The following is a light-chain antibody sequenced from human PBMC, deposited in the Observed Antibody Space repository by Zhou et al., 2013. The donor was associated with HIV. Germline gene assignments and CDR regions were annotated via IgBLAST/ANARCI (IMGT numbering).Light chain of an antibody. CDR1: QSIRSS. CDR2: EAS. V-gene: IGKV3-15*01. J-gene: IGKJ1*01. CDR3: QQYNNWPGT. Sequence: ETVMTQSPATLSVSPGERVTLSCRAGQSIRSSVGWYQQKPGQAPRLLIYEASTRATGVPARFSGSGSGTEFTLIISSLQSEDVAVYYCQQYNNWPGTFGQGTKLEIK.